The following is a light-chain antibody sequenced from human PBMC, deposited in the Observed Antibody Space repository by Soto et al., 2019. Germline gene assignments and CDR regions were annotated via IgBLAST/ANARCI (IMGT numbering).Light chain of an antibody. CDR2: EVN. Sequence: QSVLTQPPSASGSPGQSVTISCTGTNSDVGGYNYVSWYQQYPDRAPKLIIYEVNERPSGVPDRFSGSKSGNTASLTVSGLQTADEADYYCSSYAGSNWYVFGNGTKVTVL. V-gene: IGLV2-8*01. CDR3: SSYAGSNWYV. CDR1: NSDVGGYNY. J-gene: IGLJ1*01.